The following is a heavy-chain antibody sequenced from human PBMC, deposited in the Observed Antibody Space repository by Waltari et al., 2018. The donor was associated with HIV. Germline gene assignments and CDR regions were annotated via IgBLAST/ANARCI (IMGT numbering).Heavy chain of an antibody. CDR3: ARDHYYGSSGYYSDY. CDR1: GYTFTNYG. CDR2: ISGYNGDT. Sequence: QVNLVQYGAELRKPGASVTVSCKASGYTFTNYGITWVRQAPGQGLEWMGWISGYNGDTKYAQKVRGRVTMTTDTSTSTAYLEMGSLRFDDTAVYYCARDHYYGSSGYYSDYWGQGTLVTVSS. V-gene: IGHV1-18*01. D-gene: IGHD3-22*01. J-gene: IGHJ4*02.